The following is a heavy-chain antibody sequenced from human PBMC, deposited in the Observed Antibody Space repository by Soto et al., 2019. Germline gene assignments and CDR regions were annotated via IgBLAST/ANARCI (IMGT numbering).Heavy chain of an antibody. V-gene: IGHV1-2*04. D-gene: IGHD2-2*01. CDR1: GYTFTGYY. J-gene: IGHJ3*02. Sequence: GASVKVSCKASGYTFTGYYMHWVRQAPGQGLEWMGWINPNSGGTNYAQKFQGWVTMTRDTSISTAYMELSRLRSDDTAVYYCARDLSAIPGHDAYDIWGQGTMVTVSS. CDR3: ARDLSAIPGHDAYDI. CDR2: INPNSGGT.